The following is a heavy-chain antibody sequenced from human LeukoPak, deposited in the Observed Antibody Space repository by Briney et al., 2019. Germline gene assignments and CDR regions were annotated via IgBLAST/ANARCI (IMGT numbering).Heavy chain of an antibody. V-gene: IGHV3-30-3*01. Sequence: SGGSLRLSCAVSGFTVSTNNMNWVRQAPGKGLEWVAVISYDGSNKYYADSVKGRFTISRDNSKNPLYLQMNSLRAEDTAVYYCARSIRVYTYGFDAFDIWGQGTMVTVSS. J-gene: IGHJ3*02. CDR1: GFTVSTNN. D-gene: IGHD5-18*01. CDR2: ISYDGSNK. CDR3: ARSIRVYTYGFDAFDI.